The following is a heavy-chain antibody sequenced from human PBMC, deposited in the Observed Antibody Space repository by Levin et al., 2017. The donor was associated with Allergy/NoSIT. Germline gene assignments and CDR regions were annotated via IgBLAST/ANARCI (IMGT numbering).Heavy chain of an antibody. J-gene: IGHJ4*02. CDR2: IKQDGSEQ. CDR3: ARDGWGTGSHDY. V-gene: IGHV3-7*01. D-gene: IGHD1-26*01. Sequence: SGESLKISCAASGFTFSSYWVTWVRQAPGKGLEWVGNIKQDGSEQYYGDSVKGRFTISRDNAKNSLYLQMNSLRVEDTAVYYCARDGWGTGSHDYWGQGTLVIVSS. CDR1: GFTFSSYW.